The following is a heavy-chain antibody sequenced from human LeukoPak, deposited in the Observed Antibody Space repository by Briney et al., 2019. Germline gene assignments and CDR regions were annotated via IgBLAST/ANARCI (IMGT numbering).Heavy chain of an antibody. D-gene: IGHD6-6*01. CDR2: ISGSGGST. V-gene: IGHV3-23*01. CDR3: AKSIAARPLYYYGMDV. J-gene: IGHJ6*02. Sequence: GGSLRLSCAASGFTFSSYAMSWVRQAPGKGLEWVSAISGSGGSTYHADSVKGRFTISRDNSKNTLYLQMNSLRAEDTAVYYCAKSIAARPLYYYGMDVWGQGTTVTVSS. CDR1: GFTFSSYA.